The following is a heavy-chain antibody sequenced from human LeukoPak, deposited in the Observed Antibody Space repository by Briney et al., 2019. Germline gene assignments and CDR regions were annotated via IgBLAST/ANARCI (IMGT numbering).Heavy chain of an antibody. V-gene: IGHV5-10-1*01. J-gene: IGHJ5*02. CDR3: ARQYCSGGSCYPNWFDP. CDR1: RHSSTSYS. CDR2: ICPSDSYT. Sequence: GESLKISCKGSRHSSTSYSISWGRQMPGQGLEWMGRICPSDSYTNYSPSFQGQVTITADKSISTAYLQWSSLKASDTAMYYCARQYCSGGSCYPNWFDPWGQGTLVTVSS. D-gene: IGHD2-15*01.